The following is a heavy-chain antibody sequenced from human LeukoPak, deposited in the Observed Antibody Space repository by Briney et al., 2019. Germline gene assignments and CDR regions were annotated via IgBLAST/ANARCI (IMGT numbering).Heavy chain of an antibody. Sequence: ASVKVSCKASGYTFTSYGISWVRQAPGQGPEWMGWISAYNGNTNYAQKLQGRVTMTTDTSTSTAYMELRSLRSDDTAVYYCASLKNYYDSSGNLVTDAFDIWGQGTMVTASS. CDR1: GYTFTSYG. V-gene: IGHV1-18*01. CDR3: ASLKNYYDSSGNLVTDAFDI. CDR2: ISAYNGNT. D-gene: IGHD3-22*01. J-gene: IGHJ3*02.